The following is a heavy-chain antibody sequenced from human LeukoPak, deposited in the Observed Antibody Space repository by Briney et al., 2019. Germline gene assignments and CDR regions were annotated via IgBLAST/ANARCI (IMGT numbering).Heavy chain of an antibody. CDR1: GGSISSSTYY. CDR3: ARVQWFGELFGWGY. D-gene: IGHD3-10*01. CDR2: IYYSGSI. Sequence: SETLSLTCTVSGGSISSSTYYWGWIRQPPGKGLEWIGSIYYSGSIYYNPSLKSRVTISVDTSKNQFSLKLRSVTAADTAVYYCARVQWFGELFGWGYWGQGTLVTVSS. V-gene: IGHV4-39*07. J-gene: IGHJ4*02.